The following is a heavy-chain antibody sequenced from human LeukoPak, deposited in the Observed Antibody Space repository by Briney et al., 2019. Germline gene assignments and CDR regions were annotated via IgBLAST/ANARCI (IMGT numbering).Heavy chain of an antibody. CDR3: ARLNYDFWSGVWEGYYMDV. D-gene: IGHD3-3*01. Sequence: GGSLRLSCAASGFTFSRHWMSWVRQAPGKGLEWVANIREDGSEKYYVDSVKGRFTVSRDNAKNSLYLQVNSLRAEDTAVYYCARLNYDFWSGVWEGYYMDVWGKGTTVTVSS. CDR1: GFTFSRHW. V-gene: IGHV3-7*01. CDR2: IREDGSEK. J-gene: IGHJ6*03.